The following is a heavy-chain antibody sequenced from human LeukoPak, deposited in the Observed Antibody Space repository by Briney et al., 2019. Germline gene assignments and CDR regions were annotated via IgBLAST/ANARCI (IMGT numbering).Heavy chain of an antibody. CDR3: ARGPSIAARYDAFDI. CDR1: EFTFNSYE. Sequence: QPGGSLRLSCAASEFTFNSYELNWVRQAPGKGLEWVSYISSSGNIIYYADSVKGRFTISRDNAKNSLYLQVISLRAEDTAVYYCARGPSIAARYDAFDIWGQGTMVTVSS. J-gene: IGHJ3*02. CDR2: ISSSGNII. V-gene: IGHV3-48*03. D-gene: IGHD6-6*01.